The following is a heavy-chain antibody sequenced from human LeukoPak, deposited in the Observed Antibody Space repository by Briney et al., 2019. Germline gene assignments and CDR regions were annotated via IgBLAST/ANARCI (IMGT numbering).Heavy chain of an antibody. V-gene: IGHV3-48*03. D-gene: IGHD5-24*01. J-gene: IGHJ3*02. CDR2: ISSSGSTI. CDR1: GFTFSSYE. Sequence: GGSLRLSCAASGFTFSSYEMNWVRQAPGKGLEWVSYISSSGSTIYYAGSVKGRFTISRDNAKNSLYLQMNSRRAGDTAVYYCARVGRDGYNYVDAFDIWGQGTMVTVSS. CDR3: ARVGRDGYNYVDAFDI.